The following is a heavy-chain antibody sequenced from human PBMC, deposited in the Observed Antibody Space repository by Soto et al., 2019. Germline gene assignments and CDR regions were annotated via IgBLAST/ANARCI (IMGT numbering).Heavy chain of an antibody. J-gene: IGHJ6*03. D-gene: IGHD2-2*01. CDR3: ARGEYQLLSAYYYYMDV. CDR1: GGSISSYY. Sequence: SETLSLTCTVSGGSISSYYWSWIRQPPGKGLEWIGYIYYRGSTNYNPSLKSRVTISVDTSKNQFSLKLSSVTAADTAVYYCARGEYQLLSAYYYYMDVWGKGTTVTVSS. V-gene: IGHV4-59*01. CDR2: IYYRGST.